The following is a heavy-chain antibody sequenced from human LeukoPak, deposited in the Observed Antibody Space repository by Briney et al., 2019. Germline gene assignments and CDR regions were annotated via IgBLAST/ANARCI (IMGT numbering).Heavy chain of an antibody. CDR1: GGSISNSSFY. CDR3: ARDRGYYDHLTGYYTGYFDP. V-gene: IGHV4-39*07. Sequence: PSETLSLTCTVSGGSISNSSFYWGWIRQSPGKGLEWIGTIYYKRYTFYNSSLKSRVILSIDTSKNQFFLKVTSVTAADTAVYYCARDRGYYDHLTGYYTGYFDPWGQGTLVTVSS. D-gene: IGHD3/OR15-3a*01. J-gene: IGHJ5*02. CDR2: IYYKRYT.